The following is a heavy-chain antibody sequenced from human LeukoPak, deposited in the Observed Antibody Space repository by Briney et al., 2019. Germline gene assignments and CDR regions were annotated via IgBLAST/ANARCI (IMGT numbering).Heavy chain of an antibody. V-gene: IGHV1-2*02. Sequence: ASVKVSCKASGYTFTGYYMHWVRQAPGQGLEWMGWINPNSGGTNYAQKFQGRVTMTRDTSISTAYMELSRLKSDDTAVYYCARDYYYGSGSYYENEFDYWGQGILVTVSS. CDR1: GYTFTGYY. CDR2: INPNSGGT. D-gene: IGHD3-10*01. CDR3: ARDYYYGSGSYYENEFDY. J-gene: IGHJ4*02.